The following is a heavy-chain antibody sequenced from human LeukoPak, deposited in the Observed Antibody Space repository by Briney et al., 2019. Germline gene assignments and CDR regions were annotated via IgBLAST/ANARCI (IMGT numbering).Heavy chain of an antibody. Sequence: GGSLRLSCAASGFTFSSYAMSWVRQAPGKGLEWVSLIYSDGSTYYADSVKGRFIISRDNSANTLYLQMNSLRAEDTAVYYCARFQPVYSNSYGWFDPWGQGTLVTVSS. CDR3: ARFQPVYSNSYGWFDP. J-gene: IGHJ5*02. D-gene: IGHD6-6*01. V-gene: IGHV3-53*01. CDR1: GFTFSSYA. CDR2: IYSDGST.